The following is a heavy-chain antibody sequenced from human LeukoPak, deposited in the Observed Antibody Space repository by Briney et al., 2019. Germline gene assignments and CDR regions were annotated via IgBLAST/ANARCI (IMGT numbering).Heavy chain of an antibody. CDR3: AKDRDAVYGDYVH. CDR2: ITDSGSST. V-gene: IGHV3-23*01. CDR1: GFTFFIQA. Sequence: PGGSLRLSCAGSGFTFFIQAMSSVRQAPGKGLEWVSSITDSGSSTFYADSVKGRFTNSRDNSKNILYLQMSSLRAEDTAVYYCAKDRDAVYGDYVHWGQGTLVTVSS. J-gene: IGHJ4*02. D-gene: IGHD4-17*01.